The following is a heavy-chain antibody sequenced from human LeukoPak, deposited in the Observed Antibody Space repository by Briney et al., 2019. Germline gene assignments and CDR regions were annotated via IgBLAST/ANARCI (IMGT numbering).Heavy chain of an antibody. V-gene: IGHV3-7*01. CDR3: SKGGFGG. Sequence: GGSLRLSCAASGFTFSDSWMNWVRQAPGKGLEWVASIRQDGNSKFYLDSARDRFTISRDNAKNSLYLQMASLRVEDTAVYYCSKGGFGGWGQGTLVTVSS. CDR1: GFTFSDSW. J-gene: IGHJ4*02. D-gene: IGHD3-3*01. CDR2: IRQDGNSK.